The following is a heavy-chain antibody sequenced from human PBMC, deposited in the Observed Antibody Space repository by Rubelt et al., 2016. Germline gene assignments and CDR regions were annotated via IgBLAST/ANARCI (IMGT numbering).Heavy chain of an antibody. CDR2: INPSGGST. J-gene: IGHJ4*02. D-gene: IGHD4-17*01. CDR3: ARAASTVTTLLDLGY. CDR1: GYTFTSYY. Sequence: QVQLVQSGAEVKKPGASVKVSCKASGYTFTSYYMHWVRQAPGQGLEWMGIINPSGGSTSYAQKFKGRVTMTRDTSTSTVYMELSSLRSEDTAVYYCARAASTVTTLLDLGYWGQGTLVTVSS. V-gene: IGHV1-46*01.